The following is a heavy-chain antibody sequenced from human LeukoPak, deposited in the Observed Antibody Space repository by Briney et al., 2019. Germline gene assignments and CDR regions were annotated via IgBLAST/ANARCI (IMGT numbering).Heavy chain of an antibody. V-gene: IGHV4-30-2*01. D-gene: IGHD1-26*01. Sequence: PSQTLSLTCAVSGGSISSGGYSWSWIRQPPGKGLEWIGYICHSGSTYYNPSLKSRVTISVDRSKNQFSLKLSSVTAADTAVYYCARGRGAFDYWGQGTLVTVSS. CDR3: ARGRGAFDY. CDR1: GGSISSGGYS. J-gene: IGHJ4*02. CDR2: ICHSGST.